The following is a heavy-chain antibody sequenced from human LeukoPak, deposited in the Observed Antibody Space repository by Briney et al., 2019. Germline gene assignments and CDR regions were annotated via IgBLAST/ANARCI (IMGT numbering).Heavy chain of an antibody. Sequence: ASVKVSCKASGYTFTGYYMHWVRQAPGQGLEWMGWINPNSGDTNYAQKFQGRVTMTRDTSISTAYVELSRLRSDDTAVYYFARGIYRVGASAFDYWGQGTLVTVSS. V-gene: IGHV1-2*02. J-gene: IGHJ4*02. CDR1: GYTFTGYY. D-gene: IGHD1-26*01. CDR3: ARGIYRVGASAFDY. CDR2: INPNSGDT.